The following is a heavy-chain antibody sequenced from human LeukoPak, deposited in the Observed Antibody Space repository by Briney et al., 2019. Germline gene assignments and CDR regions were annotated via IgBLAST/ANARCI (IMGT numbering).Heavy chain of an antibody. V-gene: IGHV6-1*01. J-gene: IGHJ3*02. CDR2: AYYRSKWYI. CDR1: GDSVSSDIAA. CDR3: ARGSAFGI. Sequence: SQTLSLTCAISGDSVSSDIAAWNWVRQSPSRGLEWLGRAYYRSKWYIDYAVSLKSRMIINPDTSKNQFSLQLNSVTPEDTAVYYCARGSAFGIWGRGTMVTVAS.